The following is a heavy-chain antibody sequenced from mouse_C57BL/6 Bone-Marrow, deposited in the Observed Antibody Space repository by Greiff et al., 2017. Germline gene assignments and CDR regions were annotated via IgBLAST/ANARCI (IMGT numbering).Heavy chain of an antibody. CDR2: SRNKANDYTT. V-gene: IGHV7-1*01. CDR1: GFTFSDFY. CDR3: ARALGIYWYFDV. Sequence: EVQVVESGGGLVQSGRSLRLSCATSGFTFSDFYMEWVRQAPGKGLEWIAASRNKANDYTTEYSASVKGRFIVSRDTSQSILYLQMNALRAEDTAIYYCARALGIYWYFDVWGTGTTVTVSS. J-gene: IGHJ1*03.